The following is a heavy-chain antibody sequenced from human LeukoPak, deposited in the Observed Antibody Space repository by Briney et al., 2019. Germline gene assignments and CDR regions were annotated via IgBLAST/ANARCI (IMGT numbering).Heavy chain of an antibody. CDR1: GFTFSSYW. CDR2: INSDGSST. D-gene: IGHD3-22*01. V-gene: IGHV3-74*01. Sequence: PGGSLRLSCAASGFTFSSYWMHWVRQAPGKGLVWVSRINSDGSSTSYADSVKGRFTISRDNAKNTLYLQMNSLRAEDTAVYYCARGGSSGYPDYWGQGTLDTVSS. CDR3: ARGGSSGYPDY. J-gene: IGHJ4*02.